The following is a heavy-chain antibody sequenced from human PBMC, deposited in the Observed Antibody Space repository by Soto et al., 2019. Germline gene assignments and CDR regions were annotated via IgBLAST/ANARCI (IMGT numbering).Heavy chain of an antibody. J-gene: IGHJ5*02. CDR3: ARQREYDILTGPFDP. Sequence: SEILSLTCTVSGGSISSYYWSWIRQPPGKGLEWIGYIYYSGSTNYNPSLKSRVTISVDTSKNQFSLKLSSVTAADTAVYYCARQREYDILTGPFDPWGQGTLVTVSS. V-gene: IGHV4-59*08. CDR2: IYYSGST. D-gene: IGHD3-9*01. CDR1: GGSISSYY.